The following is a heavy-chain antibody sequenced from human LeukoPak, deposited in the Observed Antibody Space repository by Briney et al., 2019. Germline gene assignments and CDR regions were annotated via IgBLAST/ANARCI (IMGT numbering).Heavy chain of an antibody. CDR2: INPNSGGT. V-gene: IGHV1-2*06. J-gene: IGHJ4*02. D-gene: IGHD3-10*01. CDR1: GYTFTVYY. CDR3: ARGGYYALPPGGTHPADY. Sequence: GASVKVSCKASGYTFTVYYMHWVRQAPGQGPEWMGRINPNSGGTNYAQKFQGRVTMTRDTSISTAYMELSRLRSDDTAVYYCARGGYYALPPGGTHPADYWGQGTLVTVSS.